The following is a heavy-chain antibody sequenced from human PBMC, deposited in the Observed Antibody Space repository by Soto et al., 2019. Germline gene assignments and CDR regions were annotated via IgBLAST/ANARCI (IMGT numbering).Heavy chain of an antibody. CDR2: ISSNGGST. D-gene: IGHD6-19*01. CDR1: GFTFSSYA. V-gene: IGHV3-64*01. Sequence: EVQLVESGGGLVQPGGSLRLSCAASGFTFSSYAMHWVRQAPGKGLEYVSAISSNGGSTYYANSVKGRFTISRDNSKNTLYLQMGSLRAEDMAVYYCARSGGWYRSDYWGQGTLVTVSS. CDR3: ARSGGWYRSDY. J-gene: IGHJ4*02.